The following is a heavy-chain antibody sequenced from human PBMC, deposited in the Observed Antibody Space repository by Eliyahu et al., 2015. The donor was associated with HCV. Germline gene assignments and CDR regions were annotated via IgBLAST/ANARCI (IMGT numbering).Heavy chain of an antibody. CDR3: AKDGGLMTQGPWYFDL. Sequence: QVQLVESGGGVVQPGRSLRLSCAASGFTFSXXGMHWVRQXPGKGLGWVXVISYDGSNKYYADSVKGRFTISRDNSKNTLYLQMNSLRAEDTAVYYCAKDGGLMTQGPWYFDLWGRGTLVTVSS. J-gene: IGHJ2*01. CDR1: GFTFSXXG. D-gene: IGHD3-16*01. CDR2: ISYDGSNK. V-gene: IGHV3-30*18.